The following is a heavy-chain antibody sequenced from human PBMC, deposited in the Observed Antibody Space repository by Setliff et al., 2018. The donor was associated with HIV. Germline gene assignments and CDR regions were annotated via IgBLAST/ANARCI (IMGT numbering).Heavy chain of an antibody. V-gene: IGHV3-23*01. J-gene: IGHJ2*01. CDR1: GFTFSRYA. CDR3: ARTEYYYDSSGYTWYFDL. D-gene: IGHD3-22*01. Sequence: PGGSLRLSCAASGFTFSRYAMTWVRQAPGKGLEWVSAISGSGIGSYYPDSVKGRFTISRDNSKNTLFLQMNSLRAEDTAVYYCARTEYYYDSSGYTWYFDLWGRGTLVTVSS. CDR2: ISGSGIGS.